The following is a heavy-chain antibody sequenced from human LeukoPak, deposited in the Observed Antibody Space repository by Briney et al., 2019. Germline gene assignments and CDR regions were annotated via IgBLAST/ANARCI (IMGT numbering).Heavy chain of an antibody. Sequence: GGSLRLSCAASGFTFSSYEMNWVRQAPGKGLEWVSAISSSGGSTYYADSVKGRFTISRDNSKNTLYLQMNSLRAEDTAVYYCAKDPIVVVVAATRDSDYWGQGTLVTVSS. CDR2: ISSSGGST. J-gene: IGHJ4*02. D-gene: IGHD2-15*01. V-gene: IGHV3-23*01. CDR1: GFTFSSYE. CDR3: AKDPIVVVVAATRDSDY.